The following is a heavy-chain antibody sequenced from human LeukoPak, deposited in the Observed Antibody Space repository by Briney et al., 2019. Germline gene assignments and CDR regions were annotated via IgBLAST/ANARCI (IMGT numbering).Heavy chain of an antibody. Sequence: ASVKVSCKASGYTFTNYGITWVRQAPGQGLEWMGWISAHDGTRNYALKHEDRVTMTTDTSTSTAYMELRGLRSDDTAVYYCARRSTLYSSGRFYFDYWGPGTLVTASS. CDR3: ARRSTLYSSGRFYFDY. J-gene: IGHJ4*02. CDR1: GYTFTNYG. V-gene: IGHV1-18*01. CDR2: ISAHDGTR. D-gene: IGHD6-19*01.